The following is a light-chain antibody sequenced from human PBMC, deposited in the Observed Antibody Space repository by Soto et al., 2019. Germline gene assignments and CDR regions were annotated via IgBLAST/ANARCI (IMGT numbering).Light chain of an antibody. V-gene: IGKV3-20*01. CDR3: QQYGSSPGT. CDR2: GAS. Sequence: EIVLTQSPGTLSLSPGERATLSCRASQSVSSSYLDWYQQKPGPAPRLLIYGASSSATGIPDRFSGSGSGTDFTLTSSRLEPEDFAVYYCQQYGSSPGTFGQGTKVELK. J-gene: IGKJ1*01. CDR1: QSVSSSY.